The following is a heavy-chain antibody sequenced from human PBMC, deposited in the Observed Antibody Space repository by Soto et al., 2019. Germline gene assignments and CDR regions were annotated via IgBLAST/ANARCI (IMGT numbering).Heavy chain of an antibody. CDR1: GGSISISTYY. CDR2: VYYSGDT. CDR3: AGAHQSTVSPYYYYYLDV. J-gene: IGHJ6*03. Sequence: QLQLQESGPGLVKPSETLSLTCTVSGGSISISTYYWIWIRQPPGKGLEWIGSVYYSGDTNYNPSLRSRVTVSSDTSKNQFSLRLSSVTAADTVVYYCAGAHQSTVSPYYYYYLDVWGKGTTVSVSS. V-gene: IGHV4-39*01. D-gene: IGHD4-4*01.